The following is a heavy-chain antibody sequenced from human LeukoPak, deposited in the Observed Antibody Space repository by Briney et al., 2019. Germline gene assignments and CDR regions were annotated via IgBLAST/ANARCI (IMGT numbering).Heavy chain of an antibody. V-gene: IGHV4-4*07. CDR1: GGSISSYY. CDR3: ARGPVAAAAKEDDY. D-gene: IGHD6-13*01. CDR2: IYTSGST. J-gene: IGHJ4*02. Sequence: PSETLSLTCTVSGGSISSYYWSWIRQPAGKGLEWIGRIYTSGSTNYNPSLKSRVTMSVDTSKNQFSLKLSSVTAADTAVYYCARGPVAAAAKEDDYWGQGTLVTVSS.